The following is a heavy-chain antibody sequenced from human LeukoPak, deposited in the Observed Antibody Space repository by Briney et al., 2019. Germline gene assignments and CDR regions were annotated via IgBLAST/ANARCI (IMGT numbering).Heavy chain of an antibody. CDR1: GFTFSSYS. J-gene: IGHJ4*02. CDR3: AREGTAYCGGDCYLDY. V-gene: IGHV3-21*01. CDR2: ISSSSSYI. D-gene: IGHD2-21*01. Sequence: PGGSLRLSCAASGFTFSSYSMNWVRQAPGKGLEWVSSISSSSSYIYYADSVKGRFTLSRDNAKNSLYLQMSSLRAEDTAVYYCAREGTAYCGGDCYLDYWGQGTLVTVSS.